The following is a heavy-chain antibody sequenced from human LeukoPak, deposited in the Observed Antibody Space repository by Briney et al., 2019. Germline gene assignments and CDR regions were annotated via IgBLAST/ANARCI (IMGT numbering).Heavy chain of an antibody. CDR3: ARESLTGTTRGTS. D-gene: IGHD3-9*01. Sequence: GGSLRLSCAASRVTLCSYSMNSGRQGPREGLGWVSYISSSSSTIYYADSVKGRFTISRDNAKNSAYLQMNSLRANDTAVYYCARESLTGTTRGTSGGKETLVT. J-gene: IGHJ4*02. CDR2: ISSSSSTI. V-gene: IGHV3-48*01. CDR1: RVTLCSYS.